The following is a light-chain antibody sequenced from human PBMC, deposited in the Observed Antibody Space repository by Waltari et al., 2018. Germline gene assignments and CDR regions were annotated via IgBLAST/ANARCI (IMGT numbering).Light chain of an antibody. Sequence: VLTQSQGTLSLSPGERDTLSCRASQRVANSYLAWYQQRPGQAPRLLIYAASSRATGIPDRFSGSVSGTDFTLTISRLEPEDSAVYYCHQYGNSARTFGQGTKVEIK. CDR1: QRVANSY. CDR2: AAS. J-gene: IGKJ1*01. CDR3: HQYGNSART. V-gene: IGKV3-20*01.